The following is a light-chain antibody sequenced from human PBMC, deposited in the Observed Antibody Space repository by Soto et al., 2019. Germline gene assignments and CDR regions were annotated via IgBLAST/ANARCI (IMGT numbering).Light chain of an antibody. CDR3: QQSYSTPRT. CDR1: QSISSY. CDR2: AAS. V-gene: IGKV1-39*01. Sequence: DIQMTQSPSSLCASVGDRVTITCRASQSISSYLNWYQQKPGKAPKLLIYAASSLQSGVPSRFSGSGSGTDFTLTISSLQPEDFATYYCQQSYSTPRTFGQGTKVDTK. J-gene: IGKJ1*01.